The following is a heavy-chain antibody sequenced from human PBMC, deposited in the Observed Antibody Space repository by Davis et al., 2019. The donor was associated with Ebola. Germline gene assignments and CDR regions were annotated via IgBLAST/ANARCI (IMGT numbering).Heavy chain of an antibody. CDR3: ARVDADYYGSGSYYQ. V-gene: IGHV1-18*01. Sequence: ASVKVSCKASGYTFTSYGISWVRQAPGQGLEWMGWISAYNGNTNYAQKLQGRVTMTTDTSTSTAYMELRSLRSDDTAVYYCARVDADYYGSGSYYQWGQGTLVTVSS. J-gene: IGHJ4*02. D-gene: IGHD3-10*01. CDR2: ISAYNGNT. CDR1: GYTFTSYG.